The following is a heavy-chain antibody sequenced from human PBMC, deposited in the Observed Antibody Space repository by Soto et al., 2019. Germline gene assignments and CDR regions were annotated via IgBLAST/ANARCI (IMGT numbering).Heavy chain of an antibody. D-gene: IGHD6-6*01. Sequence: ASVKVSCKSSGYTFTGYYMHWVRQAPGQGLEWMGWINPNSGGTNYAQKFQGRVTMTRDTSISTAYMELSRLRSDDTAVYYCARVRAARNYFDYWGQGTLVTVSS. CDR2: INPNSGGT. CDR1: GYTFTGYY. V-gene: IGHV1-2*02. CDR3: ARVRAARNYFDY. J-gene: IGHJ4*02.